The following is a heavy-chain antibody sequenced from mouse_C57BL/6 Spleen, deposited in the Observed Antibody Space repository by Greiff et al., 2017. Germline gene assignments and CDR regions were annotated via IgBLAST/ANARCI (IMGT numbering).Heavy chain of an antibody. CDR3: ARGGGIYYGNHYAMDY. Sequence: QVQLQQPGAELVMPGASVKLSCKASGYTFTSYWMHWVKQRPGQGLEWIGEIDPSDSYTNYNQKFKGKSTLTVDKSSSTAYMQLSSLTSEDSAVYYCARGGGIYYGNHYAMDYWGQGTSVTVSS. CDR1: GYTFTSYW. CDR2: IDPSDSYT. J-gene: IGHJ4*01. V-gene: IGHV1-69*01. D-gene: IGHD2-1*01.